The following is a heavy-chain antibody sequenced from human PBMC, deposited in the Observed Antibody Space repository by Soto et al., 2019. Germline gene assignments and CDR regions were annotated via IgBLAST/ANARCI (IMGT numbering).Heavy chain of an antibody. CDR2: IYPGDSDT. CDR3: ARRRLSSGWYSYAFDI. CDR1: GYSFTSYW. V-gene: IGHV5-51*01. J-gene: IGHJ3*02. Sequence: GESLKISFKGSGYSFTSYWIGWVRQMPGKGLEWMGIIYPGDSDTRYSPSFQGQVTISADKSISTAYLQWSSLKASDTAMYYCARRRLSSGWYSYAFDIWGQGTMVTVSS. D-gene: IGHD6-19*01.